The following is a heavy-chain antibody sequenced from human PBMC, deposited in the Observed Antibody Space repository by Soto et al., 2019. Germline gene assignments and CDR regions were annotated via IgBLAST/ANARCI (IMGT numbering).Heavy chain of an antibody. CDR1: GGTFRSDG. V-gene: IGHV1-69*01. CDR3: ARGQYVSSVSLATSYYYFGMDV. D-gene: IGHD3-3*01. J-gene: IGHJ6*02. CDR2: IIPVFGTK. Sequence: QVQLVQSGAEVKKPGSSVKVSCKASGGTFRSDGITWVRQAPGQGLEWMGGIIPVFGTKKYAQKFQGRITISAAASTGTVQMELSNLRSDDTAVYFCARGQYVSSVSLATSYYYFGMDVWGQGTTVTVSS.